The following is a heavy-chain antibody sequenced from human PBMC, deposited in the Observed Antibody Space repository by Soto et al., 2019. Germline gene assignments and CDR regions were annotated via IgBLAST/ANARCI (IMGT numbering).Heavy chain of an antibody. CDR3: AKSETHQLISPYGMDV. V-gene: IGHV3-23*01. D-gene: IGHD2-2*01. CDR1: GFTFTNCA. J-gene: IGHJ6*02. CDR2: VGGFGDGT. Sequence: PGGSLRLSCATSGFTFTNCAMNWVRQTPGKGLEWVSAVGGFGDGTYYTDSVKGRFTISRDNSKNTLYLQMNSLRAEDTAVYYCAKSETHQLISPYGMDVWGQGTTVTVSS.